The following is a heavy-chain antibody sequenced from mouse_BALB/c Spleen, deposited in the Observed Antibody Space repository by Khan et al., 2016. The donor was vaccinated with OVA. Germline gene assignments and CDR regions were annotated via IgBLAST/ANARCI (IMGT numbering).Heavy chain of an antibody. Sequence: EVELVESGGGLVKPGGSLKLSCAASGFTFSDYYMYWVRQTPEKRLEWVATISDGGSYTYYPDSVKGRFTISRDNAKNNLYLQMSSLKSEDTAMXYCARIYDGYHQAWFAYWGQGTLVTVSA. CDR2: ISDGGSYT. J-gene: IGHJ3*01. CDR1: GFTFSDYY. V-gene: IGHV5-4*02. D-gene: IGHD2-3*01. CDR3: ARIYDGYHQAWFAY.